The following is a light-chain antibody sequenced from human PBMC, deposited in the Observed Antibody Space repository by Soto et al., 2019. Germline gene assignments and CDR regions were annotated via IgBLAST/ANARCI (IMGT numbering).Light chain of an antibody. V-gene: IGKV1-8*01. CDR3: QQYYSYPSYT. Sequence: AIRMTQSPSSFSASTGDRVTITCRASQGISSYLAWYQQKPGKAPKLLIYAASTLQSGVPSRFSGSGSGTEFTLTISCLQSEDFATNYCQQYYSYPSYTFGQGTKLEIK. J-gene: IGKJ2*01. CDR2: AAS. CDR1: QGISSY.